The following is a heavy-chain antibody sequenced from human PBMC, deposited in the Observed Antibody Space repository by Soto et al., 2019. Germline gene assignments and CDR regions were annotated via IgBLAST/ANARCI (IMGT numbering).Heavy chain of an antibody. Sequence: GGSLRISCAASGLTFSSYRMHCVRHAPGKGLMWVSRIHNDGSTTRYADTVKGRFTISRDNAKNTLYLQMSSLRVADTAGYYCPPHNWKLYWGPGTLVNVS. D-gene: IGHD1-20*01. CDR2: IHNDGSTT. V-gene: IGHV3-74*01. CDR3: PPHNWKLY. J-gene: IGHJ4*01. CDR1: GLTFSSYR.